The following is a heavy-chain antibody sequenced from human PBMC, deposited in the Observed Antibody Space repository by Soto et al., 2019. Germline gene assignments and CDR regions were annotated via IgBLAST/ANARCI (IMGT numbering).Heavy chain of an antibody. CDR2: INPSGST. V-gene: IGHV4-34*01. D-gene: IGHD4-17*01. CDR3: ARGRDGGGAS. J-gene: IGHJ5*02. CDR1: GGSLSGNY. Sequence: QVQLQQWGAGLLKPSETLSLTCGVYGGSLSGNYWGWIRQPPGEGLEWIGEINPSGSTNYSPSLKSRATISADTSKNQFSLKLSSVIAADTAVYYCARGRDGGGASWGQGTLVTVSS.